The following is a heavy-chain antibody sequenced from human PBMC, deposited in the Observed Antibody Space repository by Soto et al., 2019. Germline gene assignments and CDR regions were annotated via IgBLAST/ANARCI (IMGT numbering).Heavy chain of an antibody. J-gene: IGHJ6*02. CDR1: GGSFSVYY. CDR3: ARGNCGIYKRDPLYYYGMDV. D-gene: IGHD1-26*01. CDR2: KHHSGST. V-gene: IGHV4-34*01. Sequence: QVKLQPWGAGLLKPSETLSLTCAVYGGSFSVYYCSWIRQPPGKGLEWLGEKHHSGSTNYNPSLKSRVTISVDTSKNQFSMKLSSVTAADTAVYYCARGNCGIYKRDPLYYYGMDVCGQGTTVTVSS.